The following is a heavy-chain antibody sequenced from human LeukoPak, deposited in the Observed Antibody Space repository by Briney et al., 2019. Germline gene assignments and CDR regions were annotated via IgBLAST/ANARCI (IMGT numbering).Heavy chain of an antibody. CDR2: VYASGNT. CDR3: ARALGQKKPRGAVAGNPYFDY. Sequence: SETLSLTCTVSGGSISGYFWNWIRQPAGKGLEWIGRVYASGNTEYNPSLKSRVTISVDTSKNQFSLKLSSVTAADTAVYYCARALGQKKPRGAVAGNPYFDYWGQGTLVTVSS. V-gene: IGHV4-4*07. J-gene: IGHJ4*02. D-gene: IGHD6-19*01. CDR1: GGSISGYF.